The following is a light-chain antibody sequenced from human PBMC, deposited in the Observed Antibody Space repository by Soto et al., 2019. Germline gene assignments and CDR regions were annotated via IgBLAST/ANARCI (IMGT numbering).Light chain of an antibody. J-gene: IGLJ3*02. V-gene: IGLV2-14*01. CDR3: SSYSSTTRWI. CDR2: EVT. Sequence: QSVLTQPASVSGSLGQSITISCTATNSDVGDYNFVSWFQQHPGRAHKVMIYEVTKRPSDISDRFSGSKSGNTASLTISGLQAEDQATYYCSSYSSTTRWIFGGGTKLTVL. CDR1: NSDVGDYNF.